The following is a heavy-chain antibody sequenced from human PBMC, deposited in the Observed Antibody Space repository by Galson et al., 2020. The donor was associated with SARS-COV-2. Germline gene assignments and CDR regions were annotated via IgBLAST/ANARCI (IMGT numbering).Heavy chain of an antibody. CDR3: ARGDMGNDYFDY. CDR1: GFPFSSYW. J-gene: IGHJ4*02. Sequence: GGSLSLSCAASGFPFSSYWMHCVRQSPVQGLVWVSRIYSEGSSTSYADSVKGRFTISGDNAKNPLYLQMNSLRAEDTAVYYCARGDMGNDYFDYWGQGTLVTVSS. CDR2: IYSEGSST. V-gene: IGHV3-74*01. D-gene: IGHD7-27*01.